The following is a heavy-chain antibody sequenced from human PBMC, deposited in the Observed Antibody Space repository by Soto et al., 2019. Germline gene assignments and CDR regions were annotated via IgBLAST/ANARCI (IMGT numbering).Heavy chain of an antibody. CDR2: ISGSGVST. V-gene: IGHV3-23*01. CDR1: GFTFSSYA. J-gene: IGHJ1*01. CDR3: AKPYSSSSYDYCQH. D-gene: IGHD6-13*01. Sequence: EVQLLESGGGLVQPGGSLRLSCAASGFTFSSYAMSWVRQAPGKGLEWVSAISGSGVSTYYADSVPGRFTISRDNSKNTLYRQINSLIAEDTAVYYCAKPYSSSSYDYCQHWGQGALVTFSS.